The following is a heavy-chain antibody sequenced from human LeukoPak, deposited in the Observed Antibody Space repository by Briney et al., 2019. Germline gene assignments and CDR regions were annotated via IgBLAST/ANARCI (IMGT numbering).Heavy chain of an antibody. CDR2: IWYDGSNK. CDR3: ARDQGDYGDYYYYYGMDV. V-gene: IGHV3-33*01. J-gene: IGHJ6*02. D-gene: IGHD4-17*01. Sequence: GRSLRLSCAASGFTFSSYGMHWVRQAPGKGLEWVAVIWYDGSNKYYADSVKGRFTISRDNSKNTLYLQMNSLRAEDTAVYYCARDQGDYGDYYYYYGMDVWGQGTTVTVSS. CDR1: GFTFSSYG.